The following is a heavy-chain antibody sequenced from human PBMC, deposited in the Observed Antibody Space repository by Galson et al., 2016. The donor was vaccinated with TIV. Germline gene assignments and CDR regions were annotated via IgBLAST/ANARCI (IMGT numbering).Heavy chain of an antibody. CDR1: GFVFSSHA. V-gene: IGHV3-23*01. CDR2: ISGTGSKT. J-gene: IGHJ6*02. Sequence: SLRLSCAASGFVFSSHALIWVRQAPGKGLEWVSAISGTGSKTFYADSVKGRFTISRDSSNNMLYLQMNRLRAEDTAVYYCARARFLGGTVNYYYGLDVWGQGTTVIVSS. CDR3: ARARFLGGTVNYYYGLDV. D-gene: IGHD3-3*01.